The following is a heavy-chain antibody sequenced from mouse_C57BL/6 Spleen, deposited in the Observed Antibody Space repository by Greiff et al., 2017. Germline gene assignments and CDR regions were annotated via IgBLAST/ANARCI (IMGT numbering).Heavy chain of an antibody. Sequence: LVKPGASVKISCKASGYSFTDYNMNWVKQSNGKSLEWIGVINPNYGTTSYNQKFKGKATLTVDQSSSTAYMQLNSLTSEDSAVYYCARSGLQLSSGFPFDYWGQGTTLTVSS. D-gene: IGHD3-2*02. CDR2: INPNYGTT. J-gene: IGHJ2*01. V-gene: IGHV1-39*01. CDR1: GYSFTDYN. CDR3: ARSGLQLSSGFPFDY.